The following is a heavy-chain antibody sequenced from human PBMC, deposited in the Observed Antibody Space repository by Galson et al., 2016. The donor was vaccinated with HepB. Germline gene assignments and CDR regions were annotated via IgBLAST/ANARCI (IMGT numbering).Heavy chain of an antibody. J-gene: IGHJ2*01. D-gene: IGHD5-24*01. CDR1: GGTFSSSG. V-gene: IGHV1-69*13. Sequence: SVKVSCKASGGTFSSSGISWVRQAPGQGLEWMGGIIPFLGTTNYPQKFRDRVTINADDSTSTAYMELSSLRSEDTAVYYCANGPLGRWLQSQHYRYFALWGRGTLVTVSS. CDR3: ANGPLGRWLQSQHYRYFAL. CDR2: IIPFLGTT.